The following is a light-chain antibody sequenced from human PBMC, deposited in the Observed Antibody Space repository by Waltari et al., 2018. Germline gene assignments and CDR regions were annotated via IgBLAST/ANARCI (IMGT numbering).Light chain of an antibody. Sequence: DIHITQSPSSLSASVGDRVTITCRASQSIGGYLNWYQQKPGKAPDLLIYDASSLQSGVPSRFSGSGSGTDFTLTITTLQPEDFATYYCQQSNSMPLTFGGGTKVEIK. CDR1: QSIGGY. CDR2: DAS. CDR3: QQSNSMPLT. J-gene: IGKJ4*01. V-gene: IGKV1-39*01.